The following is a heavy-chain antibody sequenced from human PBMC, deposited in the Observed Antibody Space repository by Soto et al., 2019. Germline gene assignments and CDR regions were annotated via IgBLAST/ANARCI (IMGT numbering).Heavy chain of an antibody. V-gene: IGHV1-18*01. D-gene: IGHD3-22*01. J-gene: IGHJ5*02. Sequence: QIQLLQSGAEVKKPGTSVKVSCKASGYTFTNYGIIWVRQAPGQGLEWMGWINPNSGHTNYAQNLQDRATMTTDTXSNTAYRERRSVRSEETAVYFWARGQVVNFDNWFDPWGQGTLVTVSS. CDR2: INPNSGHT. CDR1: GYTFTNYG. CDR3: ARGQVVNFDNWFDP.